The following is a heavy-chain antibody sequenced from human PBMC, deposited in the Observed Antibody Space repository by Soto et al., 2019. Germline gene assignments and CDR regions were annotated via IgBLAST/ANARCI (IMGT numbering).Heavy chain of an antibody. D-gene: IGHD6-6*01. V-gene: IGHV4-30-2*01. J-gene: IGHJ4*02. CDR3: AGGIAARPLGY. CDR2: IYHSGST. Sequence: QLQLQESGSGLVKPSQTLSLTCAVSGGSISSGGYSWSWIRQPPGKGLEWIGYIYHSGSTYYNPYLKSRVTISVDRSKNQFSLRLSSVPAADTAVYYCAGGIAARPLGYWGQGTLVTVSS. CDR1: GGSISSGGYS.